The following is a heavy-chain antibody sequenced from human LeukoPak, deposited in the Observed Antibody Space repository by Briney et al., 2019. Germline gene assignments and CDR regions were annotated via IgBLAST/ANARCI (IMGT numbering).Heavy chain of an antibody. CDR2: IYHSGST. V-gene: IGHV4-59*12. J-gene: IGHJ6*03. D-gene: IGHD6-19*01. Sequence: SSETLSLTCTVAGGSISSYYWSWIRQPPGKGLEWIGEIYHSGSTNYNPSLKSRVTISVDKSKNQFSLKLSSVTTADTAGYYCARDGSSYNSGWYKSGYYYMDDWGKGTTVTVSS. CDR3: ARDGSSYNSGWYKSGYYYMDD. CDR1: GGSISSYY.